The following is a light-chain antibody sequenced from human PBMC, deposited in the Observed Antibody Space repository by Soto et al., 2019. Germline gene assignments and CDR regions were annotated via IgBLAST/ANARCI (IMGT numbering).Light chain of an antibody. CDR3: GTWDNSLSADV. V-gene: IGLV1-51*02. CDR1: SSDIGDNY. Sequence: QSVLTQPPSVSAAPGQKVTISCSGSSSDIGDNYVSWYQHIPGTPPKLLIYETNKRPSGIPDRFSASKSGTPASLGITGLQTGDEADYYCGTWDNSLSADVSGSGTKVTVL. CDR2: ETN. J-gene: IGLJ1*01.